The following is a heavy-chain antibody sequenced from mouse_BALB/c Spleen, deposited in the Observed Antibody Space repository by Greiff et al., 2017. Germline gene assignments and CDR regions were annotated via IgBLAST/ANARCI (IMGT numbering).Heavy chain of an antibody. Sequence: QVQLKQPGAELVKPGASVKMSCKASGYTFTSYNMHWVKQTPGQGLEWIGAIYPGNGDTSYNQKFKGKATLTADKSSSTAYMQLSSLTSEDSAVYYCARSVYMMDYWGQGTSVTVSS. CDR3: ARSVYMMDY. CDR1: GYTFTSYN. D-gene: IGHD1-3*01. V-gene: IGHV1-12*01. CDR2: IYPGNGDT. J-gene: IGHJ4*01.